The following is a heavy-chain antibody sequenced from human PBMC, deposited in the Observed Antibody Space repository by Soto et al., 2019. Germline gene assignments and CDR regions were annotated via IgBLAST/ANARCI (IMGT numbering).Heavy chain of an antibody. D-gene: IGHD2-15*01. V-gene: IGHV4-59*08. Sequence: PSETLSLTCTVSGGSISSYYWSWIRQPPGKGLEWIGYIYYSGSTNYNPSLKSRVTISVDTSKNQFSLKLSSVTAADTAVYYCARRFCSGGSCYSDSPRVFFVYWGQGTLVTVSS. CDR2: IYYSGST. CDR3: ARRFCSGGSCYSDSPRVFFVY. J-gene: IGHJ4*02. CDR1: GGSISSYY.